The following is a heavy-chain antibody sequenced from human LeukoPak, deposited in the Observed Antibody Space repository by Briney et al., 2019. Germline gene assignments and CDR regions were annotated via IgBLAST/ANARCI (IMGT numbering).Heavy chain of an antibody. CDR1: GGSISSYY. Sequence: SETLSLTCTVSGGSISSYYWSWIRQPPGKGLEWIGYIYYSGSTNYNPSLKSRVTISVDTSKNQFSLKLSSVTAADTAVYYCARESGYSYGPNFDDWGQGTLVTVSS. CDR3: ARESGYSYGPNFDD. D-gene: IGHD5-18*01. J-gene: IGHJ4*02. V-gene: IGHV4-59*01. CDR2: IYYSGST.